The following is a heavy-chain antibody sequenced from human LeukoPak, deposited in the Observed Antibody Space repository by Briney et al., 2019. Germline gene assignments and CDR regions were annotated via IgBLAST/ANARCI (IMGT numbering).Heavy chain of an antibody. D-gene: IGHD5-24*01. CDR3: ARGPRDGYNSLDY. V-gene: IGHV4-61*02. CDR2: IYTSGST. Sequence: SETLSLTCTVSGGSISSTNYYWSWIRQPAGKGLEWIGRIYTSGSTNYNPSLKSRVTISVDTSKNQFSLKLSSVTAADTAVYYCARGPRDGYNSLDYWGQGTLVTVSS. CDR1: GGSISSTNYY. J-gene: IGHJ4*02.